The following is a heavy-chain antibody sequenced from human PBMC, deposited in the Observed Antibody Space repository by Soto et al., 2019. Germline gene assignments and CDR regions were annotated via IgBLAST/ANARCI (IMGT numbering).Heavy chain of an antibody. V-gene: IGHV3-30-3*01. D-gene: IGHD3-3*01. CDR1: GFTFSSYA. CDR3: ARPTQNYYFWSDTPDS. CDR2: ISYDGSNK. J-gene: IGHJ4*02. Sequence: PGGSLRLSCAASGFTFSSYAMHWVRQAPGKGLEWVAVISYDGSNKYYADSVKGRFTISRDNSKNTLYLQMNSLRAEDTAVYYCARPTQNYYFWSDTPDSWGQGTLVPVYS.